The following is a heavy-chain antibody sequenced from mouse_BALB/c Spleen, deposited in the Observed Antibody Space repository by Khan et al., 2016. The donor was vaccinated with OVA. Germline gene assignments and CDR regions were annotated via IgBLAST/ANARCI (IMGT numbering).Heavy chain of an antibody. Sequence: QIQLVQSGAELARPGASVKMSCKASGYTFTSYTMHWVKQRPGKGLEWIGYINPSTGYTKYNQKFKDKSTLTADKSSSTAYMQLSSLTSEDSAVYYCARSHEGWGQGTTLTVSS. J-gene: IGHJ2*01. V-gene: IGHV1-4*01. CDR1: GYTFTSYT. CDR2: INPSTGYT. CDR3: ARSHEG.